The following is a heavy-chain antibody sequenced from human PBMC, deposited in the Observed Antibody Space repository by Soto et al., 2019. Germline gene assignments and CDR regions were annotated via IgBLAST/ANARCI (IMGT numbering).Heavy chain of an antibody. CDR2: FDPEDGET. D-gene: IGHD3-3*01. CDR3: ATHRSGRFLEWLPEGSLGY. CDR1: GYTLTDLP. J-gene: IGHJ4*02. Sequence: ASVKVSCKVSGYTLTDLPIQLVRHAPGKGPEWMGGFDPEDGETIYAQKFQGRVTMTEDTATDTAYMELSSLRSEDTAVYYCATHRSGRFLEWLPEGSLGYWGQGTLVTVSS. V-gene: IGHV1-24*01.